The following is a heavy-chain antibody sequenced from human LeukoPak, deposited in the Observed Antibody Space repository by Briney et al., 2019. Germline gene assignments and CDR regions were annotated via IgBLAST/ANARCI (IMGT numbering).Heavy chain of an antibody. Sequence: GASVKVSCKVSGYTLTELSMHWVRQAPGKGLEWMGGFDPEDGETIYAQKFQGRVTMTTDTSTSTAYMELRSLRSGDTAVYYCARGAVNRYNWNDDNFYYYYMDVWGKGTTVTISS. D-gene: IGHD1-1*01. V-gene: IGHV1-24*01. CDR1: GYTLTELS. CDR2: FDPEDGET. J-gene: IGHJ6*03. CDR3: ARGAVNRYNWNDDNFYYYYMDV.